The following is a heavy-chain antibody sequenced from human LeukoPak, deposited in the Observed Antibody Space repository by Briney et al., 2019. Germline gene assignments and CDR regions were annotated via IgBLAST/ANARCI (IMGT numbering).Heavy chain of an antibody. J-gene: IGHJ4*02. V-gene: IGHV3-23*01. CDR3: AKDSHGSYGPPDY. CDR2: ISGCGGST. CDR1: GFTFSSYA. Sequence: PGGSLRLSCAASGFTFSSYAMSWVRQAPGKGLEWVSAISGCGGSTYYADSVKGRFTISRDNSKNTLYLQMNSLRAEDTAVYYCAKDSHGSYGPPDYWGQGTLVTVSS. D-gene: IGHD1-26*01.